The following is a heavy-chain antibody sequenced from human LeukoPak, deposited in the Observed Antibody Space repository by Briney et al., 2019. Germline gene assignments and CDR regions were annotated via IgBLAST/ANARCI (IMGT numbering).Heavy chain of an antibody. J-gene: IGHJ5*02. CDR2: IYSSGSA. V-gene: IGHV4-4*07. CDR1: GGSIINHY. Sequence: PSETLSLTCAVPGGSIINHYWRWIRQPAGKGLEWIGRIYSSGSANYNPSLKSRVSMSIDTSNNHFSLNLTSVTAADTALYFCARDVRYASGWSAPESWGQGTLVTVSS. CDR3: ARDVRYASGWSAPES. D-gene: IGHD6-19*01.